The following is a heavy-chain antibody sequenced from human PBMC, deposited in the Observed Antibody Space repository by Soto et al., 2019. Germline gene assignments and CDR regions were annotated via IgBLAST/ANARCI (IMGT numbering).Heavy chain of an antibody. CDR1: GLTISSASYH. V-gene: IGHV4-31*03. CDR3: ARYRISGSWSKFDY. D-gene: IGHD6-13*01. CDR2: IYYNGST. Sequence: QVLLQESGPRLMKPSETLSLSCTVSGLTISSASYHWSWIRQHPGKGLEWVGNIYYNGSTYYSPSLKRRGTLWLDTSKNQFSLRLTSVTAADTAVYYCARYRISGSWSKFDYWGQGTLVSVSS. J-gene: IGHJ4*02.